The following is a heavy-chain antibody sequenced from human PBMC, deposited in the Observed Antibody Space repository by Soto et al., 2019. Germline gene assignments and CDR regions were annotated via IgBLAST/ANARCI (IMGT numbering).Heavy chain of an antibody. CDR1: GSSVSGDW. J-gene: IGHJ3*02. Sequence: QVQLQESGPGLVHPSGTLALTCSVSGSSVSGDWCSWVCRPPGKVLEWIGETHAGGITNYNPTLRSRVSISIARSKNHISLQLSSVTDAETAAYSCAIGVWHASDIWVEGTMVTVSS. CDR2: THAGGIT. V-gene: IGHV4-4*02. D-gene: IGHD3-16*01. CDR3: AIGVWHASDI.